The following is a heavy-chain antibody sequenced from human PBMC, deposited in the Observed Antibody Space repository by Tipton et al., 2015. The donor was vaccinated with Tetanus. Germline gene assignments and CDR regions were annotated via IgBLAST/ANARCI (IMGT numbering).Heavy chain of an antibody. CDR3: AREADCSGGSCFSGDFDN. CDR1: GFIXXSYG. V-gene: IGHV3-33*01. CDR2: SWYDGTDK. D-gene: IGHD2-15*01. J-gene: IGHJ4*02. Sequence: SLRLSCAASGFIXXSYGXXWVRQXPGXGLEWVAVSWYDGTDKYYADSVKGRFTLSRDNSKNTLYLERNSLGAEDTALYYCAREADCSGGSCFSGDFDNWGQGTQVTVSS.